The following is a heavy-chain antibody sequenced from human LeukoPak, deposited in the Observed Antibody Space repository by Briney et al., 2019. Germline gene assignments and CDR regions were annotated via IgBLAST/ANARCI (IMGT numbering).Heavy chain of an antibody. CDR1: GFAFSAYA. CDR3: VPKGTEGY. CDR2: ISPTGDST. V-gene: IGHV3-64D*06. Sequence: GGSLRLSCSASGFAFSAYAMHWVRQAPGKGLQYVSAISPTGDSTYYADSVKGRFSISRDNSKNTLYLQVCSLRPEDTAVYYCVPKGTEGYWGQGTLVTVSS. J-gene: IGHJ4*02.